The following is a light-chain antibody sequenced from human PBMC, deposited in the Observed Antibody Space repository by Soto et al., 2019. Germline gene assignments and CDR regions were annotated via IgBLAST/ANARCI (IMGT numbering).Light chain of an antibody. CDR2: AAS. Sequence: DIQMTQSPSTLSASVGDRVTMTCRASQSISSYLNWYQHKPGKAPKLLIYAASSLQTGVPSRFSGSRSGTDFALTISSLQRDDFATYYCQQTDSFPRTFGQGTKVDIK. V-gene: IGKV1-39*01. CDR1: QSISSY. J-gene: IGKJ1*01. CDR3: QQTDSFPRT.